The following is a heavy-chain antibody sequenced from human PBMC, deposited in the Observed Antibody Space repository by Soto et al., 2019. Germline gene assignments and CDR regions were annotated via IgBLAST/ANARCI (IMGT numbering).Heavy chain of an antibody. CDR2: IIPLFGTA. D-gene: IGHD3-10*01. CDR3: AREGDGDDGKPFDY. Sequence: QVQLVQSGAEVKKPGSSVKVSCKASGGTFSSYTFTWVRQAPGQGLEWMGGIIPLFGTANYAQKFQGSVTITADESTSTAYMQLRSLRSEDTAMYYCAREGDGDDGKPFDYWGQGTLVAVAS. J-gene: IGHJ4*02. V-gene: IGHV1-69*01. CDR1: GGTFSSYT.